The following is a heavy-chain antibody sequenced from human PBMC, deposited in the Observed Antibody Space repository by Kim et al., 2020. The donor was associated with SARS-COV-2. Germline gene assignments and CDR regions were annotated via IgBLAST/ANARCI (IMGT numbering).Heavy chain of an antibody. J-gene: IGHJ6*02. CDR3: AREYIAAADYYYYGMDV. D-gene: IGHD6-13*01. V-gene: IGHV3-30*04. CDR1: GFTFSSYA. Sequence: GGSLRLSCAASGFTFSSYAMHWVRQAPGKGLEWVAVISYDGSNKYYEDSVKGRFTISRDNSKNTLYLQMNSLRAEDTAVYYCAREYIAAADYYYYGMDVWGQGTTVTVSS. CDR2: ISYDGSNK.